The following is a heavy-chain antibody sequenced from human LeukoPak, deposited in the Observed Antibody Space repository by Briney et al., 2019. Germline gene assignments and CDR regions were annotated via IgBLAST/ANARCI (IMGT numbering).Heavy chain of an antibody. J-gene: IGHJ6*02. CDR2: ISSSGSTI. CDR3: ARVPVIVATIVFSYYYGMDV. V-gene: IGHV3-11*01. D-gene: IGHD5-12*01. Sequence: PGGSLRLSCAASGFTFSDYYMSWIRQAPGKGLEWVSYISSSGSTIYYADSVKGRFTISRDNAKNSLYLQMNSLRAEDTAVYYCARVPVIVATIVFSYYYGMDVWGQGTTVTVSS. CDR1: GFTFSDYY.